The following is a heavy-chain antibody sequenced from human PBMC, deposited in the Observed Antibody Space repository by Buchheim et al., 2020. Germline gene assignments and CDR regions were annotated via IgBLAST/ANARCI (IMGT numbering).Heavy chain of an antibody. CDR2: ISGSGAHT. Sequence: EVQLLESGGGLVQPGGSPRLSCAASGFTFSSYPMSWVRQAPGKGLEWVSAISGSGAHTYSADSVKGRFSISRDNSNNTLHLQLHSLRVEDTAVYYCAKGSAYGGREGYFDYWGQGTL. J-gene: IGHJ4*02. CDR3: AKGSAYGGREGYFDY. CDR1: GFTFSSYP. V-gene: IGHV3-23*01. D-gene: IGHD4-23*01.